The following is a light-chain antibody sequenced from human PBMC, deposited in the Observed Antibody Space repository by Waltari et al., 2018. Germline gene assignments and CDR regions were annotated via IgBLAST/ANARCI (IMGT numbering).Light chain of an antibody. Sequence: EVVLTQSPGTLSLSPGDRATLPCRASQSVSKYFAWYQRRPGQAPRLLIYAASTRATGVPDRFSGSGFGTDFSLTISRLEPEDIAVYFCQNHERLPATFGQGTRVEIK. V-gene: IGKV3-20*01. CDR3: QNHERLPAT. J-gene: IGKJ1*01. CDR1: QSVSKY. CDR2: AAS.